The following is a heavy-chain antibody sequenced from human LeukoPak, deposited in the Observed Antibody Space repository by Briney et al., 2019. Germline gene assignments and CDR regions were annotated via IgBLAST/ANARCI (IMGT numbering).Heavy chain of an antibody. Sequence: ASVKVSCKASGYTFTRYYMHWVRQAPGQGLEWMGRINPNSGGTNYAQKFQGRVTMTRDTSISTAYMKLSRLRSDDTAVYYCAGYTTGTTDWGQGTLVTVSS. V-gene: IGHV1-2*06. CDR3: AGYTTGTTD. J-gene: IGHJ4*02. CDR1: GYTFTRYY. D-gene: IGHD1-1*01. CDR2: INPNSGGT.